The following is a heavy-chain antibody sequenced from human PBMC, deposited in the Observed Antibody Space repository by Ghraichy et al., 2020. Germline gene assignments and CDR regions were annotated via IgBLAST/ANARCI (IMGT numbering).Heavy chain of an antibody. CDR3: ATALPGGGIQG. J-gene: IGHJ4*02. D-gene: IGHD1-1*01. CDR1: GFTVSNNY. V-gene: IGHV3-53*01. CDR2: IYGGGTT. Sequence: GGSLRLSCAASGFTVSNNYMSWVRQAPGKGLEWVSVIYGGGTTYYADSVKGRFTISSDNSKSTLYLQMDSLRAEDTAVYYCATALPGGGIQGWGQGTLVTVSS.